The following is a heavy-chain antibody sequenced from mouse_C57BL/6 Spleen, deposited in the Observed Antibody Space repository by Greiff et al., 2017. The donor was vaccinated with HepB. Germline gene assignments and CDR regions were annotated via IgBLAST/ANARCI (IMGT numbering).Heavy chain of an antibody. CDR3: ARTDSSGYVGWFAY. D-gene: IGHD3-2*02. J-gene: IGHJ3*01. CDR1: GYTFTDYN. V-gene: IGHV1-22*01. CDR2: INPNNGGT. Sequence: DVQLQESGPELVKPGASVKMSCKASGYTFTDYNMHWVKQSHGKSLEWIGYINPNNGGTSYNQKFKGKATLTVNKSSSTAYMELRSLTSEDSAVYYCARTDSSGYVGWFAYWGQGTLVTVSA.